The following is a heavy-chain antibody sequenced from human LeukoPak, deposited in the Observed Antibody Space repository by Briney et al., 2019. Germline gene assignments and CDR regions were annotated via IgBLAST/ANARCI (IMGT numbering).Heavy chain of an antibody. Sequence: PGGSLRLSCLTSGFTLSTNAMSWVRQAPGKGLEWISGISGSGASTYYADSVKGRFTISRDDSRNTLYLQMNSLRGDDTAVYYCAKDVGKWESLHFSHSWGQGVLVTVSS. CDR3: AKDVGKWESLHFSHS. V-gene: IGHV3-23*01. D-gene: IGHD1-26*01. CDR2: ISGSGAST. CDR1: GFTLSTNA. J-gene: IGHJ4*02.